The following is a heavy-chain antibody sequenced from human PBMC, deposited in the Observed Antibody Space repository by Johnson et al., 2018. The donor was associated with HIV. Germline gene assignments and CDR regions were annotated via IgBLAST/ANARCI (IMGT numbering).Heavy chain of an antibody. V-gene: IGHV3-30-3*01. Sequence: QVQLVESGGGVVQPGRSLRLSCAASGFTFSSYAMHWVRQAPGKGLEWVAFISYDGSNKYYADSVKGRFTISRDNSKNTLYLQMNSLRAEDTAVYYCARALTTDAFDIWGQGTMVTVSS. D-gene: IGHD4-17*01. J-gene: IGHJ3*02. CDR3: ARALTTDAFDI. CDR2: ISYDGSNK. CDR1: GFTFSSYA.